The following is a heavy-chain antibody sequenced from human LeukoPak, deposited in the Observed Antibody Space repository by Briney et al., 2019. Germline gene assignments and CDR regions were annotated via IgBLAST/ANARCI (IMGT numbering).Heavy chain of an antibody. Sequence: PSETLSLTCAVYGGSFSGYYWSWIRQPPGKGLEWIGEINHSGSTNYNPSLKSRVTISVDTSKNQFSLKLSSVTAADTAVYYCARGRFLLKYYDYVWGSYRPSYYFDYWGQGTLVTVSS. D-gene: IGHD3-16*02. CDR3: ARGRFLLKYYDYVWGSYRPSYYFDY. CDR2: INHSGST. J-gene: IGHJ4*02. CDR1: GGSFSGYY. V-gene: IGHV4-34*01.